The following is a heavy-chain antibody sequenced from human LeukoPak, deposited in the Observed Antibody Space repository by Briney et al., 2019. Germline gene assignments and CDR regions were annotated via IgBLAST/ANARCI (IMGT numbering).Heavy chain of an antibody. D-gene: IGHD2-21*01. CDR1: GGSFSGYY. CDR3: ARAYCGGDCYPINWFDP. Sequence: SETLSLTCAVYGGSFSGYYWSWIRQPPGKGLEWIGEINHSGSTNYNPSLKSRVTISVDTSKNQSSLKLSSVTAADTAVYYCARAYCGGDCYPINWFDPWGQGTLVTVSS. V-gene: IGHV4-34*01. J-gene: IGHJ5*02. CDR2: INHSGST.